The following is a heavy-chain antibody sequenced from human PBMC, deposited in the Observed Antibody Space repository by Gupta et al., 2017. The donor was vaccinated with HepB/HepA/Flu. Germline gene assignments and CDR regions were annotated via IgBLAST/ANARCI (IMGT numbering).Heavy chain of an antibody. V-gene: IGHV1-69*01. CDR3: ARASSSGWHGDCQH. D-gene: IGHD6-19*01. Sequence: QVQLVQSGAEVTKPGSSVKVSCKASGGTFSSYASSWVRQAPGQGHEWMGGYTPNCDTANYAQEFQGVVTITADESTSTAYMELSSLRSEDTADYYCARASSSGWHGDCQHWGQGTLVTVSS. CDR2: YTPNCDTA. J-gene: IGHJ1*01. CDR1: GGTFSSYA.